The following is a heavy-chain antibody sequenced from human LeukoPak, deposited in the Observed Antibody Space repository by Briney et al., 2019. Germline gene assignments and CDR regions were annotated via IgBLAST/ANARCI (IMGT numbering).Heavy chain of an antibody. CDR2: ITRSSGDM. D-gene: IGHD5-18*01. V-gene: IGHV3-21*01. CDR3: ARRGYTYGYDY. CDR1: GFTFSTHN. J-gene: IGHJ4*02. Sequence: GGSLRLSCAASGFTFSTHNMNWVRQAPGKGLEWVSSITRSSGDMYYADSVKGRFTISRDNAKNSLYLQMNSLRAEDTAVYYCARRGYTYGYDYWGQGTLVTVSS.